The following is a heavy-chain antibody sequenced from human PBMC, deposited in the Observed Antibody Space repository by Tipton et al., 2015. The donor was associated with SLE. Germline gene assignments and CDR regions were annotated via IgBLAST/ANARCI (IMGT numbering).Heavy chain of an antibody. D-gene: IGHD6-19*01. V-gene: IGHV3-23*01. J-gene: IGHJ4*02. Sequence: GSLRLSCAASGFTFSGYAMSWVRQAPGKGLEWVSAISGSGATTYYADSVKGRFTISRDNSKNTLYLQMNSLRAEDTAIYYCAKDQHAGIAVAGWGLFDYWGQGTLVTVSS. CDR2: ISGSGATT. CDR3: AKDQHAGIAVAGWGLFDY. CDR1: GFTFSGYA.